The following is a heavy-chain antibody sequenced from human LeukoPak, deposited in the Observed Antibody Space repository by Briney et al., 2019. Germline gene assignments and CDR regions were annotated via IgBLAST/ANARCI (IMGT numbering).Heavy chain of an antibody. J-gene: IGHJ5*02. Sequence: GESLRLSCAASGFTFSDSDMSWVRQAPGKGLEWVSGISGSGDRTYNADSVKGRFTISRDNSKNTLYLQMNSLRAEDTAVYYCAKGNWNDDWGQGTPVTVSS. CDR1: GFTFSDSD. CDR3: AKGNWNDD. CDR2: ISGSGDRT. V-gene: IGHV3-23*01.